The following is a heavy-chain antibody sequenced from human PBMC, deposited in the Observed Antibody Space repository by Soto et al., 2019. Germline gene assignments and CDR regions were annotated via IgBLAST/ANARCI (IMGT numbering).Heavy chain of an antibody. CDR1: GFTFSSYS. Sequence: GGSLRLSCAASGFTFSSYSMNWVRQAPGKGLEWVSAISGSGGSTYYADSVKGRFTISRDNSKNTLYLQMNSLRAEDTAVYYCAKDLRGYSYGSDYWGQGTLVTVSS. D-gene: IGHD5-18*01. V-gene: IGHV3-23*01. J-gene: IGHJ4*02. CDR3: AKDLRGYSYGSDY. CDR2: ISGSGGST.